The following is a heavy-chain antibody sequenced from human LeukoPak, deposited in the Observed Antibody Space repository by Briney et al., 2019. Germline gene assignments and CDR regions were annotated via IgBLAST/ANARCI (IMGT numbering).Heavy chain of an antibody. J-gene: IGHJ3*02. CDR1: GFTFSSYS. V-gene: IGHV3-21*01. Sequence: GGSLRLSCAASGFTFSSYSMNWVRQAPGKGLGWVSSISSSSSYIYYADSVKGRFTISRDNAKNSLYLQMNSLRAEDTAVYYCARIRVDAFDIWGQGTMVTVSS. CDR2: ISSSSSYI. CDR3: ARIRVDAFDI. D-gene: IGHD6-13*01.